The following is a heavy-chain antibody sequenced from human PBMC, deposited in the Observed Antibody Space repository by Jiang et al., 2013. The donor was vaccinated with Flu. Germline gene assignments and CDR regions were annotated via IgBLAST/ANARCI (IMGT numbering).Heavy chain of an antibody. V-gene: IGHV2-5*02. CDR1: GFSLNTYGVG. CDR3: ARPTPMDV. CDR2: IYWDDDK. D-gene: IGHD2-15*01. J-gene: IGHJ6*02. Sequence: PTQTLTLTCTFSGFSLNTYGVGVGWIRQPPGKALEWLALIYWDDDKRYSPFLKSRLTITKDTSKNQVVLTMTNMNPVDTATYYCARPTPMDVWGQGTTVTVSS.